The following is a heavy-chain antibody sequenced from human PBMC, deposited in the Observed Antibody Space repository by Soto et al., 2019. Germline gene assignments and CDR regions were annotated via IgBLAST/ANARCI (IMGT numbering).Heavy chain of an antibody. Sequence: GSLRLSCAASGFTFSSYSMHWVRQAPGKGLEWVSYISSSSSTIYYADSVKGRFTISRDNAKNTLYLQMNSLRAEDTAVYYCARACGGYGDWGQGTLVTGSS. V-gene: IGHV3-48*01. D-gene: IGHD5-12*01. CDR3: ARACGGYGD. CDR1: GFTFSSYS. J-gene: IGHJ4*02. CDR2: ISSSSSTI.